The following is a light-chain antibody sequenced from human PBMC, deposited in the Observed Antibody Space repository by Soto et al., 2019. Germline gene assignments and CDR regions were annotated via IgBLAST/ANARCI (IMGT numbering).Light chain of an antibody. CDR3: GTWDSSLSAVV. V-gene: IGLV1-51*01. J-gene: IGLJ2*01. CDR2: DNN. CDR1: RSNIGNNY. Sequence: QSVLTQPPSVSAAPGQTVTISCSGSRSNIGNNYVSWYQQLPGTAPKLLIYDNNKRPSGIPDRFSGSKSGTSATLGITGLQTGDEADYYCGTWDSSLSAVVFGGGTK.